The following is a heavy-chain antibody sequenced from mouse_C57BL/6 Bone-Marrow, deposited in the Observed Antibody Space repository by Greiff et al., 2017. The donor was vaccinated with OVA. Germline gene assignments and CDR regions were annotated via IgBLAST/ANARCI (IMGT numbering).Heavy chain of an antibody. CDR3: TRTDGYYGSYYFDY. Sequence: VQLQQSGAELVRPGASVTLSCKASGYTFTDYEMHWVKQTPVHGLEWIGAIDPETGGTAYNQKFKGKAILTADKSSSTAYMELRSLTSEDSAVYYCTRTDGYYGSYYFDYWGQGTTLTVSS. CDR1: GYTFTDYE. V-gene: IGHV1-15*01. CDR2: IDPETGGT. J-gene: IGHJ2*01. D-gene: IGHD1-1*01.